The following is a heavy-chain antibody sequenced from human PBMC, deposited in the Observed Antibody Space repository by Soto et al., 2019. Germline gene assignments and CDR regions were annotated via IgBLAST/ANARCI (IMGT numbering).Heavy chain of an antibody. D-gene: IGHD6-6*01. CDR2: NYYSGIT. J-gene: IGHJ6*02. CDR3: ARGSSIAGLYYGMDV. V-gene: IGHV4-31*03. CDR1: GGSISSGGYY. Sequence: TSETLSLTCTVSGGSISSGGYYCTWIRQHPGKGLEWIGYNYYSGITYYNPSLKSRVTISLDTSKNQFSLKLSSVTAADTAVYYCARGSSIAGLYYGMDVWGQGTTVTVSS.